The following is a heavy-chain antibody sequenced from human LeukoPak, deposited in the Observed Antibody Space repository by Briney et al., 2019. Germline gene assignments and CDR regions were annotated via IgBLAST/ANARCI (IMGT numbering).Heavy chain of an antibody. V-gene: IGHV3-74*01. J-gene: IGHJ6*02. CDR2: INSDGSIT. CDR1: GFTFTTYW. CDR3: ARDAVDTANAV. Sequence: GSLRLSCAASGFTFTTYWMHWVRQAPGKGLVWVTHINSDGSITSYADSVKGRFTVSRDNAKNTLYLQMNSLRAEDTAVYYCARDAVDTANAVWGQGTTVTVSS. D-gene: IGHD5-18*01.